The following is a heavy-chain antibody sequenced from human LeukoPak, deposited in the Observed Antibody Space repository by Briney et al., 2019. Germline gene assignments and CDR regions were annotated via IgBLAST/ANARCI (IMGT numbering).Heavy chain of an antibody. CDR1: GASISPHY. CDR3: ARLVSGSPNWFDP. V-gene: IGHV4-59*08. Sequence: SETLSLTCTVSGASISPHYGTWIRQAPGRGLEWIGYVYYNGLTNYNPSLKSRVTISVDTSKNQFSLKLSSVTAADTAVYYCARLVSGSPNWFDPWGQGTLVTVSS. J-gene: IGHJ5*02. D-gene: IGHD1-26*01. CDR2: VYYNGLT.